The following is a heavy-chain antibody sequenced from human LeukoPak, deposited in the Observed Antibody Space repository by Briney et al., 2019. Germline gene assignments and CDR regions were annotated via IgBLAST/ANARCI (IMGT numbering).Heavy chain of an antibody. CDR2: INHAGNT. J-gene: IGHJ4*02. D-gene: IGHD3-3*01. V-gene: IGHV4-34*01. Sequence: PSETLSLTCGVYGASVSAYYWTWIRQSPGKGLEWIGDINHAGNTSYNKALKSRVTISVDTPKNQFSLKLSSVTAADTAVYYCARHGSGGRFLFYWGQGTLVTVSS. CDR1: GASVSAYY. CDR3: ARHGSGGRFLFY.